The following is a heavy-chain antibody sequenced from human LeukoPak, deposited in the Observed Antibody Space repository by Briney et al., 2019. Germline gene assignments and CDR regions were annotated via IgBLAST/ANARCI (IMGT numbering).Heavy chain of an antibody. Sequence: SVKVSCKASGGTFSSYAISWVRQAPGQGLEWMGGIIPIFGTANYAQKFQGRVTITADESTSTAYMELSSLRSEDTAVYYCARRGRAAAVLGYYYGMDVWGQGTLVTVPS. V-gene: IGHV1-69*01. CDR2: IIPIFGTA. J-gene: IGHJ6*02. CDR1: GGTFSSYA. D-gene: IGHD6-13*01. CDR3: ARRGRAAAVLGYYYGMDV.